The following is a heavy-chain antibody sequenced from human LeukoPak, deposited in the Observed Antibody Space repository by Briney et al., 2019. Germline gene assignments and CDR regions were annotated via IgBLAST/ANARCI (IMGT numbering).Heavy chain of an antibody. CDR1: GYSFTSSG. D-gene: IGHD3-10*01. V-gene: IGHV1-18*01. CDR3: ATIYFGSGSFAFDI. CDR2: TSAYTGNT. J-gene: IGHJ3*02. Sequence: ASVKVSCKASGYSFTSSGFTWVRQAPGQGLEWMGWTSAYTGNTNYAQKLQGRVTMTTVTSTTTAYTELRSLISDDTAVYYCATIYFGSGSFAFDIWGQGTMVTVSS.